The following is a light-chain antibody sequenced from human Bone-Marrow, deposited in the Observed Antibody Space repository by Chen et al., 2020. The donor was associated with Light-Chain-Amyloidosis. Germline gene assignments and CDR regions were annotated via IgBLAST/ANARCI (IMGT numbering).Light chain of an antibody. J-gene: IGLJ2*01. CDR3: QSYDSSLSSSV. CDR2: GNT. V-gene: IGLV1-40*01. Sequence: QSVLTQPPSVSGAPGQRVTISCTGSTSYIGAGYGVHWYQQVPGTAPKLLIYGNTNRPSGVPDRFSASKSGTSASLAITGLQAEDEADYYCQSYDSSLSSSVFGGGTKLTVL. CDR1: TSYIGAGYG.